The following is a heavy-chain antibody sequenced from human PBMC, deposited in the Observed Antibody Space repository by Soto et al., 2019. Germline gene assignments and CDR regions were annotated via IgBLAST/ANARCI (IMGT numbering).Heavy chain of an antibody. J-gene: IGHJ4*02. D-gene: IGHD3-22*01. Sequence: PGGSLRLSCAASGFTFSTHGLHWVRQAPGKGLEWVALISYDGNNKYYADSVKGRFTISRDNSKNTLYVQMNSLRAEDTAVYYCAKGSWYHYGSSGQPLNYFDEWGQGTQVTVSS. CDR3: AKGSWYHYGSSGQPLNYFDE. CDR2: ISYDGNNK. CDR1: GFTFSTHG. V-gene: IGHV3-30*18.